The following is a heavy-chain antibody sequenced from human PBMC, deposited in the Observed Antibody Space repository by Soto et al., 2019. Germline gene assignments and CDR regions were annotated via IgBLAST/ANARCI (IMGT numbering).Heavy chain of an antibody. CDR1: CGFI. V-gene: IGHV4-59*01. J-gene: IGHJ4*02. Sequence: SETLSLTCTVSCGFIWGWIRHSPGKGLEWIGYIYNSGRYNYNPSLESRLTISIDTSKNQFSLRLASVTAADTAVYYCARTLPNRQLFDSWSQGTLVTVSS. CDR3: ARTLPNRQLFDS. CDR2: IYNSGRY. D-gene: IGHD1-1*01.